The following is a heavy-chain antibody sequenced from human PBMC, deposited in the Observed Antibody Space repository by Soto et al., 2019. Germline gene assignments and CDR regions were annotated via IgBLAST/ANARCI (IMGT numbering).Heavy chain of an antibody. CDR2: ISPYTGNT. J-gene: IGHJ6*02. Sequence: QVQLEQSGDEVKKPGASVKVSCKASGYIFVNYGIAWVRQAPGQGLEWLGWISPYTGNTYSATKVQGRLTLTTDTSASTAFMDLGSLTSADTAVYYCAMVDLYVTPTPQDVWGQGTPVTVSS. CDR1: GYIFVNYG. CDR3: AMVDLYVTPTPQDV. V-gene: IGHV1-18*01. D-gene: IGHD3-16*01.